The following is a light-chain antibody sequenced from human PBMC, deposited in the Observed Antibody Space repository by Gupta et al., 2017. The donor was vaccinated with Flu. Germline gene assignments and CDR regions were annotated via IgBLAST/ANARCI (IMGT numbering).Light chain of an antibody. CDR2: RVS. CDR1: QSLVYSDGNTY. Sequence: DVVMTQSPLSLPVTLGQPASISCRSSQSLVYSDGNTYLSWFQQRPGQSPRRLIYRVSKQDSGVPDRFSGSGSGTDYTLKISRVEAEDVGVYYCMQGTHWPRAFGQGTRLEIK. V-gene: IGKV2-30*01. CDR3: MQGTHWPRA. J-gene: IGKJ1*01.